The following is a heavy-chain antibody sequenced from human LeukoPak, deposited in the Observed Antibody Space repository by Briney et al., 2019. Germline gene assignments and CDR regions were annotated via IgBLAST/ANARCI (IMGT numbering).Heavy chain of an antibody. Sequence: GASVKVSCKASGYTFTGYYMHWVRQAAGQGLEWMGWINPNSGGTNYAQKFQGRVTMTRDTSISTAYMELSRLRSDDTAVYYCARGPYYGSGRRGYYFDYWGQGTLVTVSS. CDR2: INPNSGGT. CDR3: ARGPYYGSGRRGYYFDY. D-gene: IGHD3-10*01. V-gene: IGHV1-2*02. CDR1: GYTFTGYY. J-gene: IGHJ4*02.